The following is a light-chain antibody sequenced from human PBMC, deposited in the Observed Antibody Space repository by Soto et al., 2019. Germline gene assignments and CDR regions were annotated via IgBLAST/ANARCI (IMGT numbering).Light chain of an antibody. J-gene: IGLJ3*02. CDR2: VNH. V-gene: IGLV1-40*01. Sequence: QPVLTQPPSVSGAPGQRVTISCTGSRSNIGADYDVHWYQQLPGTAPKLLIYVNHNRPSGVPDRFSASKSGTSASLAITGLQAEDEADYYCQSYDISLSYSLVFGGGTKLTVL. CDR3: QSYDISLSYSLV. CDR1: RSNIGADYD.